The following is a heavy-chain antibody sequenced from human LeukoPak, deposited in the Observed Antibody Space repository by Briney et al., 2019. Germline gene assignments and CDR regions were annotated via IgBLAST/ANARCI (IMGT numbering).Heavy chain of an antibody. CDR1: GGSISSSGYY. Sequence: SETLSLTCTVSGGSISSSGYYWGWNRQPPGKGLEWIVSIYYSGSTYYNPSLKSRATISVDTSKNQFSLKLSSVTAADTAVYYCARGYDSSGYYSQSDAFDIWGQGTMVSVSS. V-gene: IGHV4-39*07. J-gene: IGHJ3*02. CDR3: ARGYDSSGYYSQSDAFDI. D-gene: IGHD3-22*01. CDR2: IYYSGST.